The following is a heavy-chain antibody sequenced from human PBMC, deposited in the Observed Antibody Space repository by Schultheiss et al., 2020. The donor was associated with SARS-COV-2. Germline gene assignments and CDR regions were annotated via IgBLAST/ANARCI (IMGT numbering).Heavy chain of an antibody. D-gene: IGHD6-6*01. J-gene: IGHJ4*02. CDR3: ARHPMYSTSSHFDF. CDR1: GGSFSGYY. Sequence: SETLSLTCAVYGGSFSGYYWSWIRQPPGKGLEWNGYIYYSGSTYYNPSLKSRVTISVDTSKNQFSLKLTSATAADTAVYFCARHPMYSTSSHFDFWGQGALVTVSS. V-gene: IGHV4-34*01. CDR2: IYYSGST.